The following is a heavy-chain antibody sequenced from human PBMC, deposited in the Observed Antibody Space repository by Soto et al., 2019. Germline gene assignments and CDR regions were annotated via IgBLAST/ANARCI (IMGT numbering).Heavy chain of an antibody. V-gene: IGHV3-21*06. CDR3: ARESEDLTSNFDY. CDR1: GFTFTRYS. Sequence: GGSLRLSCAASGFTFTRYSMNWVRQAPGKGLEWVSSISSTTNYIYYGDSMKGRFTISRDNAKNSLHLEMNSLRAEDTAVYYCARESEDLTSNFDYWGQGTLVTVSS. J-gene: IGHJ4*02. CDR2: ISSTTNYI.